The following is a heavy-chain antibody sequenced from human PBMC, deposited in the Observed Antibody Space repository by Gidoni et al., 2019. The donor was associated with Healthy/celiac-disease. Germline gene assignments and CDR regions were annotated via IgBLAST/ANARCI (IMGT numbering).Heavy chain of an antibody. D-gene: IGHD3-22*01. V-gene: IGHV4-34*01. J-gene: IGHJ4*02. CDR2: INHSGST. CDR1: GGSFSGYY. Sequence: QVQLQQWGAGLLQPSETLSLTCAVYGGSFSGYYWSWIRQPPGKGLEWIGEINHSGSTNYNPSLKSRVTISVDTSKNQFSLKLSSVTAADTAVYYCASRPKVTRDSRATKGYFDYWGQGTLVTVSS. CDR3: ASRPKVTRDSRATKGYFDY.